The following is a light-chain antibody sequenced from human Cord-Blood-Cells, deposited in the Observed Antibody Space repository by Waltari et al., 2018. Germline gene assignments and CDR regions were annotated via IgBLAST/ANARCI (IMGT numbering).Light chain of an antibody. CDR2: EGS. V-gene: IGLV2-23*01. J-gene: IGLJ2*01. CDR1: SSDVGSYHL. CDR3: CSYAGSSTSV. Sequence: QSALTQPVSVSGSPGQSITISCTGTSSDVGSYHLVPWYQQHPGKAPKLMIYEGSKRPSGVSNRFSGSKSGNTASLTISGLQAEDEADYYCCSYAGSSTSVFGGGTKLTVL.